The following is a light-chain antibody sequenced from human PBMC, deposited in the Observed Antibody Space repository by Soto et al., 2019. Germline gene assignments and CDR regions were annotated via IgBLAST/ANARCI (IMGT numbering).Light chain of an antibody. J-gene: IGKJ1*01. CDR3: QQYGSSRT. V-gene: IGKV3-20*01. CDR1: QSVSSSY. Sequence: EIVLTQSPGTLSLSPGERATLSCRASQSVSSSYLAWYQQKPGQAPRLLIYGASSRATGSPDRFSGSGSGTDFPLTISRLEPEAFAVYYCQQYGSSRTFGQRTKVEIK. CDR2: GAS.